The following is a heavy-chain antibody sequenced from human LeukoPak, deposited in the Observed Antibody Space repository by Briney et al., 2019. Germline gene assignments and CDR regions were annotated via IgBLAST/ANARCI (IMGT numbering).Heavy chain of an antibody. D-gene: IGHD1-1*01. V-gene: IGHV3-53*05. CDR2: IYSDDST. Sequence: GGSLRLSCASGFAVSGNYMTWVRQAPGKGLEWVSIIYSDDSTYYADSVKGRFTISRDNAKNSLYLQMNSLRAEDTALYYCAKDKGAHWSTGEYYYYGMDVWGQGTTVTVSS. J-gene: IGHJ6*02. CDR1: GFAVSGNY. CDR3: AKDKGAHWSTGEYYYYGMDV.